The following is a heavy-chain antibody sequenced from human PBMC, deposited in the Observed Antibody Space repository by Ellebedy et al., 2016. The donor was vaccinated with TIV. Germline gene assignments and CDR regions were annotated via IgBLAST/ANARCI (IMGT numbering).Heavy chain of an antibody. D-gene: IGHD1-14*01. J-gene: IGHJ4*02. Sequence: PGGSLRLSCAASGFTFSNYAMSRVRQAPGKGLEWVSGFGISGDATYYADSVKGRFTISRDNSRNTLYLQMNSLRAEDTAIYYCARGRSGTYIHHAFDYWGPGTLVTVSS. CDR1: GFTFSNYA. V-gene: IGHV3-23*01. CDR3: ARGRSGTYIHHAFDY. CDR2: FGISGDAT.